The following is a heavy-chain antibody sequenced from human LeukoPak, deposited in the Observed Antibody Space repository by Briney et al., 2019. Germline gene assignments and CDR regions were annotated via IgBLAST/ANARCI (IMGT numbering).Heavy chain of an antibody. CDR3: ARGWSGFEY. J-gene: IGHJ4*02. CDR2: IKQDGSER. D-gene: IGHD6-13*01. Sequence: GGPLRLSCAASGFTFSNYWMSWVRQAPGKGLEWVANIKQDGSERNYVDSVKGRFTISRDNGKNSLYLQMISLRAEDTAVYYCARGWSGFEYWGQGTLVTVSS. CDR1: GFTFSNYW. V-gene: IGHV3-7*03.